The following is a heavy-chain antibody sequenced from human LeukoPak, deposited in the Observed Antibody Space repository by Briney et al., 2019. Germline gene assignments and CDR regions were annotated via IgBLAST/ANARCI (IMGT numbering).Heavy chain of an antibody. D-gene: IGHD3-10*01. CDR3: ARDRGLRNTIKVAEVDY. CDR1: GFTFSSYW. J-gene: IGHJ4*02. Sequence: GGSLRLSCAVSGFTFSSYWMHWVRQAPGKGLVWVSRIDRDGSRINYADSVKGRFTISRDDAESSLYLQMNSLRVEDTAVYYCARDRGLRNTIKVAEVDYWGQGTLVTVSS. CDR2: IDRDGSRI. V-gene: IGHV3-74*01.